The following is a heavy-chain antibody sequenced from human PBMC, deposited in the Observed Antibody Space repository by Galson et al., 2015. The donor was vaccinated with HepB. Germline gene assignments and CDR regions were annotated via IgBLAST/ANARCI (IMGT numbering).Heavy chain of an antibody. CDR3: ARGVANSSGGKWFDP. D-gene: IGHD3-10*01. CDR2: INPNSGDT. Sequence: SVKVSCKASGYTFTVYWIHWMRQAPEQGPEWMGWINPNSGDTNYAQKFQGRVTMTRDTSISTHYMELTRLSPDDTAVYYCARGVANSSGGKWFDPWGQGTLVTVSS. J-gene: IGHJ5*02. V-gene: IGHV1-2*02. CDR1: GYTFTVYW.